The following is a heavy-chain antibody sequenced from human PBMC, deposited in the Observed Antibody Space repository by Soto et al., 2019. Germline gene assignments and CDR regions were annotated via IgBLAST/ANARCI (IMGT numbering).Heavy chain of an antibody. CDR1: GYTFTGYY. D-gene: IGHD3-9*01. Sequence: GASVKVSCKASGYTFTGYYMHWVRQAPGQGLEWMGWINPNSGGTNYAQKFQGWVTMTRDTSISTAYMELSRLRSDDTAVYYCARDPGTYYDILTGYYEFDYWGQGTL. V-gene: IGHV1-2*04. J-gene: IGHJ4*02. CDR3: ARDPGTYYDILTGYYEFDY. CDR2: INPNSGGT.